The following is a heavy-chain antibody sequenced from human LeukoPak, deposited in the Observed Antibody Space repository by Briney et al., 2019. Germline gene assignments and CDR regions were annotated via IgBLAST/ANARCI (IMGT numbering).Heavy chain of an antibody. CDR2: IDPNSGGT. CDR1: GYTFTGYY. Sequence: ASVKVSCKASGYTFTGYYMHWVRQAPGQGLEWMGWIDPNSGGTNYAQKFQGRVTMTRDTSISTAYMELSRLRSDDTVVYYCARDKGRYYDSSGYYPRYYYYYYGMDVWGQGTTVTVSS. D-gene: IGHD3-22*01. J-gene: IGHJ6*02. V-gene: IGHV1-2*02. CDR3: ARDKGRYYDSSGYYPRYYYYYYGMDV.